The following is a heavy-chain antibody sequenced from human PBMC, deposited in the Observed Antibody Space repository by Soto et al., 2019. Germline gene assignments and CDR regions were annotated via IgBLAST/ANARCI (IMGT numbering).Heavy chain of an antibody. CDR3: AKKSGVVVVAASDL. Sequence: GGSLRLSCAASGFTFSSYAMSWVRQAPGKGLEWVSAISGSGGSTYYADSVKGRFTISRDNSKNTLYLQMNSLRAEDTAVYYCAKKSGVVVVAASDLWGQGTLVTVSS. CDR2: ISGSGGST. V-gene: IGHV3-23*01. D-gene: IGHD2-15*01. J-gene: IGHJ4*02. CDR1: GFTFSSYA.